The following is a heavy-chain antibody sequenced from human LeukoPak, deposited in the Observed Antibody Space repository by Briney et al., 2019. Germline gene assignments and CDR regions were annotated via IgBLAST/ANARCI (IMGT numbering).Heavy chain of an antibody. V-gene: IGHV4-34*01. CDR2: INHSGST. D-gene: IGHD4-11*01. CDR3: ARDRAVTGANLFAP. J-gene: IGHJ5*02. Sequence: PSETLSLTCAEYDGSFSGYSSSWIRQPPGKGLEWIGEINHSGSTNYDPSLKSRVTISLDTSKNQFSLRLSSVTAADTAVYYCARDRAVTGANLFAPWSQGALVTVSS. CDR1: DGSFSGYS.